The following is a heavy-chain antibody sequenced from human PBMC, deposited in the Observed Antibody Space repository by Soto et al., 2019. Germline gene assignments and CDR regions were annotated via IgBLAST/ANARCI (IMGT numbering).Heavy chain of an antibody. CDR1: GYTFTSYG. CDR3: AGVRVFVGVPAAIEWDWFDP. V-gene: IGHV1-18*01. CDR2: ISAYNGNT. Sequence: VKVSCKASGYTFTSYGISWVRQAPGQGLEWMGWISAYNGNTNYAQKLQGRVTMTTDTSTSTAYMELRSLRSDDTAVYYCAGVRVFVGVPAAIEWDWFDPWGQGTLVTVSS. D-gene: IGHD2-2*01. J-gene: IGHJ5*02.